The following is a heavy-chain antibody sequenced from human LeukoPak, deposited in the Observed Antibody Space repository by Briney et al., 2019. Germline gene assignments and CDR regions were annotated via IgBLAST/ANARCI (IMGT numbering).Heavy chain of an antibody. D-gene: IGHD2-15*01. CDR1: GFSFSGST. J-gene: IGHJ5*02. Sequence: PGGSLRLSCAASGFSFSGSTVHWVRQSSGKGLEWVGHIDKKDNLYATAYAESVKGRFTISRDDSKDTAFLHMDSLKTEDTALYYCTRDRGTYNWFDPWGQGILVTVSS. V-gene: IGHV3-73*01. CDR2: IDKKDNLYAT. CDR3: TRDRGTYNWFDP.